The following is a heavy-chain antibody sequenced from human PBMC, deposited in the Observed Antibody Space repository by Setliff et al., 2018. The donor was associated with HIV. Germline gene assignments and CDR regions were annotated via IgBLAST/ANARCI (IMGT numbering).Heavy chain of an antibody. D-gene: IGHD2-2*01. V-gene: IGHV3-30*02. CDR1: RFDFNNYW. J-gene: IGHJ4*02. CDR2: IEFDGKNE. Sequence: PGGSLRLSCAASRFDFNNYWMCWVRQAPGKGLEWVASIEFDGKNEYYAESVKGRFTISRDNSKSTVYLQMNSVTPEDSATYYCAKFRYAIKSTYYFDSWGQGTLVTVSS. CDR3: AKFRYAIKSTYYFDS.